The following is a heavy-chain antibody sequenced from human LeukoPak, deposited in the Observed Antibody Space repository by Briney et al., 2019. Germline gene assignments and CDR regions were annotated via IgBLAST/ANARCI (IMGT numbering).Heavy chain of an antibody. D-gene: IGHD6-19*01. CDR3: ARVPSSSDWYAATR. CDR2: INTNNGGT. CDR1: GYTFTQSY. Sequence: ASVKVSCKASGYTFTQSYIHWVRQAPGQGLEWMGWINTNNGGTDGAQKFQGRVTMTRDTSINTAYMELNTVTSDDTAVYFCARVPSSSDWYAATRWGQGTMVTVSS. J-gene: IGHJ3*01. V-gene: IGHV1-2*02.